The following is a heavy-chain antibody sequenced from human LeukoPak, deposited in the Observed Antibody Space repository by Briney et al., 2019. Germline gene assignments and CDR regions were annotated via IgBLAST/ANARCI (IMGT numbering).Heavy chain of an antibody. J-gene: IGHJ4*02. CDR3: AREGLGSFDY. CDR2: IEQDGSEK. Sequence: GGSLRPSCAASGFTFSSYWIRWVRQAPGKRLGWVVNIEQDGSEKYYVDSVKGRFTIYRDNAKNSLYLQMNSLRAEDTAVYYCAREGLGSFDYWGQGTLVTVSS. D-gene: IGHD5/OR15-5a*01. CDR1: GFTFSSYW. V-gene: IGHV3-7*01.